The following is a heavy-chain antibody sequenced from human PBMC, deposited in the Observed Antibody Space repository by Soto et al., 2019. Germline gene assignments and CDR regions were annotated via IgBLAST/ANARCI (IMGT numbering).Heavy chain of an antibody. CDR2: INHSGST. Sequence: QVQLQQWGAGLLKPSETLSLTCAVYGGSFTGYYWSWIRQPPGRGLEWIGEINHSGSTNCNPSLKSRVTMSVDTSNNQFSLKLSAVTAAYTAVYFCARAVGGYDFWSASYYYYYYMDVWGKGTTVTVSS. D-gene: IGHD3-3*01. V-gene: IGHV4-34*01. J-gene: IGHJ6*03. CDR3: ARAVGGYDFWSASYYYYYYMDV. CDR1: GGSFTGYY.